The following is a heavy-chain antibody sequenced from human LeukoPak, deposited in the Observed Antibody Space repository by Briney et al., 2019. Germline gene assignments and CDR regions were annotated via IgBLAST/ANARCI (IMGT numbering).Heavy chain of an antibody. V-gene: IGHV3-30*04. CDR3: ARGHRPLHIITMVRV. CDR1: GFTFSSYA. CDR2: ISYDGSNR. D-gene: IGHD3-10*01. Sequence: GRSLRLSCAASGFTFSSYAMHWVRQAPGKGLEWVAVISYDGSNRYYADSVKGRFTISRDNSKNTLYLQMNSLRAEDTAVYYCARGHRPLHIITMVRVWGQGTLVTVSS. J-gene: IGHJ4*02.